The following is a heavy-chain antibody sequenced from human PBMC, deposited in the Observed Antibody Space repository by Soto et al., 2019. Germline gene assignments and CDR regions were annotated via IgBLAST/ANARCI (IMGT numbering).Heavy chain of an antibody. D-gene: IGHD2-15*01. CDR1: DGSIRSYY. J-gene: IGHJ3*02. CDR3: ARERCTGGTCFAAFDI. Sequence: PSETLSLTCTVSDGSIRSYYWSWIRPHPGRGLEWIGYIYYSGNTHYNPSLRTRVTISADTSKNQISLQLSSVTAEDTAVYYCARERCTGGTCFAAFDIWGQGTMVTVSS. V-gene: IGHV4-59*12. CDR2: IYYSGNT.